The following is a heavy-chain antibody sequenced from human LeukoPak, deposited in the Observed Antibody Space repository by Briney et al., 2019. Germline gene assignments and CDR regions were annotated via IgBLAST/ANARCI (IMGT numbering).Heavy chain of an antibody. D-gene: IGHD4-11*01. CDR3: APWVEDYSNSY. J-gene: IGHJ4*02. V-gene: IGHV3-23*01. Sequence: QSSETLSLTCTVSGGSISSGDYYWSWIRQAPGKGLEWVSAISGSGGSTYYADSVKGRFTISRDNSKNTLYLQMNSLRAEDTAVYYCAPWVEDYSNSYWGQGTLVTVSS. CDR1: GGSISSGDYY. CDR2: ISGSGGST.